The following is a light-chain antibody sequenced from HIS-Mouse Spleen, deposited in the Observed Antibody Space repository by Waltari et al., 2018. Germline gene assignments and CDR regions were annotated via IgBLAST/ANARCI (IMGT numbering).Light chain of an antibody. J-gene: IGLJ1*01. Sequence: SYVLTQPPSVSVAPGKTARITCGGNNIGSKSVHWYQQKPGQAPVLVVYDDSDRPSGSPGRFSGSNAVNTATLTISRVEAGDEADYYCQVWDSSSDHPTFFVFGTGTKVTVL. CDR3: QVWDSSSDHPTFFV. CDR1: NIGSKS. CDR2: DDS. V-gene: IGLV3-21*03.